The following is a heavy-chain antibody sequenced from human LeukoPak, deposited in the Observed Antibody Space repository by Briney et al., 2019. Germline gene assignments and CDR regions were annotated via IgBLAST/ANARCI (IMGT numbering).Heavy chain of an antibody. CDR3: ARDLTTTMAPC. CDR1: GFTFSSYE. D-gene: IGHD5-18*01. J-gene: IGHJ4*02. CDR2: ISISGSTI. Sequence: PGGSLSLYCAASGFTFSSYEMNWVRQAPGKGLEWVSYISISGSTIYYADSVKGRFTISRDNAKNSLYLQMNSLRADDTAVYYCARDLTTTMAPCGGQGTLVTVSS. V-gene: IGHV3-48*03.